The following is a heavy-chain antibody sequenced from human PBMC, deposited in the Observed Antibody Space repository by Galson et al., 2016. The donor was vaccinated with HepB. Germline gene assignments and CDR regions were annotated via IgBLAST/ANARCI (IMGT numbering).Heavy chain of an antibody. V-gene: IGHV3-21*01. CDR3: ACERLDSSGYSYPDAFET. D-gene: IGHD3-22*01. CDR1: GITLRSYA. CDR2: IRRGGTYT. J-gene: IGHJ3*02. Sequence: SLRLSCAASGITLRSYAMNWVRQAPGKGLDWVSCIRRGGTYTYYADSVKGRFTVSRDNAKNSLYLQMNNLRAEGTALYYCACERLDSSGYSYPDAFETWGLGTMVTVSS.